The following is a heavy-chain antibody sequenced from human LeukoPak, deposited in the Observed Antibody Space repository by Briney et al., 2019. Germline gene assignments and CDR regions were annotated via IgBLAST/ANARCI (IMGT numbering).Heavy chain of an antibody. CDR3: ARGRLWLVDY. Sequence: SETLSLTCAVYGGSFSGYYWSWIRQPPGKGLEWIGEINHSGSTNYNPSLESRVTISVDTSKNQFSLKLSSVTAADTAVYYCARGRLWLVDYWGQGTLVTVSS. CDR1: GGSFSGYY. J-gene: IGHJ4*02. D-gene: IGHD6-19*01. CDR2: INHSGST. V-gene: IGHV4-34*01.